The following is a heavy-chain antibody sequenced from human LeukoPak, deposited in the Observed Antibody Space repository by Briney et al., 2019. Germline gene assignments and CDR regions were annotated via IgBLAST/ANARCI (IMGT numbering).Heavy chain of an antibody. CDR2: IYSGDST. D-gene: IGHD5-18*01. J-gene: IGHJ4*02. V-gene: IGHV3-53*01. CDR1: GFTVSSNY. Sequence: GGPLRLSCAASGFTVSSNYMTWARQAPGKGLEWVSVIYSGDSTYYADSVKGRFTISRDNSKNTLYLQMNSLRAEDTAVYYCARGVGTATDYWGQGTLVTVSS. CDR3: ARGVGTATDY.